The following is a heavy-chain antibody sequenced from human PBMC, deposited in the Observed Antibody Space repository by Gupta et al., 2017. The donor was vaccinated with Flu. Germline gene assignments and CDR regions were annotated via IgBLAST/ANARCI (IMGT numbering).Heavy chain of an antibody. CDR3: AKDFKERDDK. CDR1: GFSFSTYA. CDR2: VSGSGEKP. Sequence: EVQLLESGGALVQPGGSLRLSCAASGFSFSTYAMSWVRQAPGKGLEWVSSVSGSGEKPRYADSVKGRFTISRDNSKSTLYLQMNSLKVEDTAMYYCAKDFKERDDKWGQGTLVSVSS. J-gene: IGHJ4*02. V-gene: IGHV3-23*01.